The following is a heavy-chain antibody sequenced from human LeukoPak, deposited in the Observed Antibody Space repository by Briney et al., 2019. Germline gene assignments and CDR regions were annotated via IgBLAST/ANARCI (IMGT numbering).Heavy chain of an antibody. CDR2: IYYSGST. CDR3: ASEAPGYCSSTSCYGGYFQH. V-gene: IGHV4-59*01. J-gene: IGHJ1*01. CDR1: GGSISSYY. Sequence: SETLSLTCTVSGGSISSYYWSWIRQPPGKGLEWIGYIYYSGSTNYNPSLKSRVTILVDTSKNQFSLKLSSVTAADTAVYYCASEAPGYCSSTSCYGGYFQHWGQGTLVTVSS. D-gene: IGHD2-2*01.